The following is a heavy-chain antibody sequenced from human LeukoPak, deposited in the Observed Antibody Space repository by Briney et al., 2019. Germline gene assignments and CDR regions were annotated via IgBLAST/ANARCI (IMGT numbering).Heavy chain of an antibody. D-gene: IGHD3-10*01. CDR2: IYSGGST. J-gene: IGHJ4*02. V-gene: IGHV3-53*01. CDR3: ARDPPLDGWGDY. Sequence: GGSRRLSCAASGFTVSSNYMSWARQAPGKGLEWVSLIYSGGSTYYADSVKGRFTISRDNSKNTLYLQMNSLRAEDTAVYYCARDPPLDGWGDYWGQGTLVTVSS. CDR1: GFTVSSNY.